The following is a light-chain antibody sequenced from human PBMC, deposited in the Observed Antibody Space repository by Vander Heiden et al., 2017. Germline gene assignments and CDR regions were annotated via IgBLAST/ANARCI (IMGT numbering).Light chain of an antibody. Sequence: EIVLTQSPGTLSLSPGERDTLSCRARQSFSSSFLAWYQNKPGQPPRLLIYGTTTRAAGIPDRFSGRGSSTDFTLTISILEPEDSAVYYCQQYGSSSRTFGQGTRVELK. V-gene: IGKV3-20*01. CDR1: QSFSSSF. CDR3: QQYGSSSRT. CDR2: GTT. J-gene: IGKJ1*01.